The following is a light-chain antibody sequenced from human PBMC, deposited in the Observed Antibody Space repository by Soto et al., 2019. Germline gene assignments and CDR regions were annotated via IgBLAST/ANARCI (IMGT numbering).Light chain of an antibody. V-gene: IGLV4-60*03. J-gene: IGLJ3*02. CDR3: ETWASNTRV. CDR1: SGHSSYI. CDR2: LEGSGSY. Sequence: QPFXTQASSASSALVSSVKLTCTLISGHSSYIIEWHQQQPGKAPRYLMKLEGSGSYNKGSGVPDRFSGSSSGADRYLTISNLQSEDEADYYCETWASNTRVFGGGTQMTVL.